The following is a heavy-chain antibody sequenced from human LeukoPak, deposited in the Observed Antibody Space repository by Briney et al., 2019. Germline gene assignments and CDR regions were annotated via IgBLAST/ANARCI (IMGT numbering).Heavy chain of an antibody. J-gene: IGHJ3*02. CDR1: GGTFSSYA. CDR3: ARERDYGDRRGGAFDI. V-gene: IGHV1-69*04. CDR2: IIPIFGIA. D-gene: IGHD4-17*01. Sequence: ASVKVSCKASGGTFSSYAISWVRQAPGQGLEWMGRIIPIFGIANYAQKFQGRVTITADKSTSTAYMELSSLRSEDTAVYYCARERDYGDRRGGAFDIWGQGTMVTVSS.